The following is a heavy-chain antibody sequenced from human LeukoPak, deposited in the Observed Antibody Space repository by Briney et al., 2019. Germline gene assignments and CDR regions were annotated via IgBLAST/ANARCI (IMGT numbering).Heavy chain of an antibody. D-gene: IGHD3-22*01. CDR3: ARVHYDSSGYYYANWLGGYYFDY. V-gene: IGHV4-59*01. Sequence: SETLSLTCTVAGGSLSSYYWSWIRQPPGKGLEWIGYIYYSGSTNYNPSLKSRVTISVDTSKNQFSLKLRSVTAADTAVYYCARVHYDSSGYYYANWLGGYYFDYWGQGTLVTVSS. CDR1: GGSLSSYY. CDR2: IYYSGST. J-gene: IGHJ4*02.